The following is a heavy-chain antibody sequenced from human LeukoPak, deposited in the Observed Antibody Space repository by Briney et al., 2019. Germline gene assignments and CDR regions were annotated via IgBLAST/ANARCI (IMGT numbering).Heavy chain of an antibody. Sequence: PSDTLSLTCAASGYSISSSNSWGCIRQPPGKGLEWIGYIYYSGSTYYNPSLKSRVTMSVDTSKNQFSLKLSSVTAVDTAVYYCARKHLWNGLYFDYWGQGTLVTVSS. J-gene: IGHJ4*02. CDR3: ARKHLWNGLYFDY. CDR1: GYSISSSNS. V-gene: IGHV4-28*01. D-gene: IGHD1-1*01. CDR2: IYYSGST.